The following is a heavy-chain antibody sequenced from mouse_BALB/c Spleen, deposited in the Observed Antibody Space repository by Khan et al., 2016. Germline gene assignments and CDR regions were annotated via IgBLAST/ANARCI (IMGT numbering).Heavy chain of an antibody. Sequence: EVELVESGGGLVQPGGSLRLSCATSGFTFTDYYISWVRQPPGKALEWLGFIRNKANGYTTEYSASVKGQFTISRDNSPNILYLPMNPLRAEDSANYYCARDMVTGVYWYFDVWGAGTTVTVSS. J-gene: IGHJ1*01. CDR3: ARDMVTGVYWYFDV. D-gene: IGHD2-13*01. V-gene: IGHV7-3*02. CDR2: IRNKANGYTT. CDR1: GFTFTDYY.